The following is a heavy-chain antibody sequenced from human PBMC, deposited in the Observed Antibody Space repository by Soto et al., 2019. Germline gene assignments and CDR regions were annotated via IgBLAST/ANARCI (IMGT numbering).Heavy chain of an antibody. Sequence: QLQLQESGPGLVKPSETLSLTCTVSGGSISSSSYYWGWIRQPPGKGLEGIGSIYYSGSTYYNPSLKSRVTTSVDTSKNQFPRKLSSVTAADTAVYYCASSYGDYLSYWGQGTLVTVSS. CDR3: ASSYGDYLSY. D-gene: IGHD4-17*01. CDR1: GGSISSSSYY. CDR2: IYYSGST. J-gene: IGHJ4*02. V-gene: IGHV4-39*01.